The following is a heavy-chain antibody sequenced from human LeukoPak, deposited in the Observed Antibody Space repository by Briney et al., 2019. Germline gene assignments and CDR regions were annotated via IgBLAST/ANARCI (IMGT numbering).Heavy chain of an antibody. D-gene: IGHD3-22*01. CDR2: IWYDGSNK. V-gene: IGHV3-33*01. CDR1: GFTFSSYG. J-gene: IGHJ4*02. CDR3: ARDDGSGYYRWDY. Sequence: PGGSLRLSCAASGFTFSSYGMHWVRQAPGKGLEWVAVIWYDGSNKYYADSVKGRFTISRDNSKNTLYLQMNSLRAEDTAVYYCARDDGSGYYRWDYWGQGTLVTVSS.